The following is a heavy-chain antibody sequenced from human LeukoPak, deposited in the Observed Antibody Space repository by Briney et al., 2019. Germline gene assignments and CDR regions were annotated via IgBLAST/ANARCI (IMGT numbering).Heavy chain of an antibody. J-gene: IGHJ6*03. CDR1: GFTFSRYM. CDR2: IRQDGSEK. D-gene: IGHD4-17*01. V-gene: IGHV3-7*01. Sequence: PGGSLRLSCAASGFTFSRYMMTWVRRAPGKGLEWVANIRQDGSEKHYVDSVKGRFTISRDNAKNSLYLQMNSLRAEGTAVYYCARRFYGFPDYYFYYYMDVWGKGTSVTVSS. CDR3: ARRFYGFPDYYFYYYMDV.